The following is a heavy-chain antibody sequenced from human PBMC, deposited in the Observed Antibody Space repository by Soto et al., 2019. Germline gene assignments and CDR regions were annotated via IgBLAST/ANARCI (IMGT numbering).Heavy chain of an antibody. CDR3: AKRAWGTYYFDY. D-gene: IGHD3-16*01. CDR2: ISGSGDST. V-gene: IGHV3-23*01. J-gene: IGHJ4*02. Sequence: GGSLRLSCAGSGFTFSSYAMSWVRQAPGKGLEWVSAISGSGDSTFYADSVKGRFTISRDNSKNTLYLQMNSLRAEDTAVYYCAKRAWGTYYFDYWGQGTLVTVSS. CDR1: GFTFSSYA.